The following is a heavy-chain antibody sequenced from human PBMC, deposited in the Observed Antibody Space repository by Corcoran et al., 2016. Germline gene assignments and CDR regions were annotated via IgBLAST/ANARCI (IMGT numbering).Heavy chain of an antibody. CDR1: GYTFTSYY. D-gene: IGHD6-13*01. V-gene: IGHV1-46*01. CDR3: ARDRYVAAAGTRYYYGMDV. CDR2: INPSGGST. J-gene: IGHJ6*02. Sequence: QVQLVQSGAEVQQPGASVKVSCKASGYTFTSYYMHWVRQAPGQGLEWMGIINPSGGSTSYAQKFQGRVTMTRDTSTSTVYMELSSLRSEDTAVYYWARDRYVAAAGTRYYYGMDVWGQGTTVTVSS.